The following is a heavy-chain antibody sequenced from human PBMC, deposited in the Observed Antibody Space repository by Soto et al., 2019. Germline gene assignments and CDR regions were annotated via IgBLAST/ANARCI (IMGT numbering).Heavy chain of an antibody. Sequence: SETLSLTCTVSGGSISSYYWSWIRQPPGKGLEYIGYIYDSGSTNYNPSLKSRVTISVDTSKNQFSLKLSSVTAADSALYYCARLGRYQMGIFDYWGQGTLVTVSS. CDR3: ARLGRYQMGIFDY. V-gene: IGHV4-59*08. D-gene: IGHD2-2*01. CDR2: IYDSGST. J-gene: IGHJ4*02. CDR1: GGSISSYY.